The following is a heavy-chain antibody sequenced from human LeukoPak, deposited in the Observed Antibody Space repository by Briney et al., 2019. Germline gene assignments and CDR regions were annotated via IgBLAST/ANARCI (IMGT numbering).Heavy chain of an antibody. CDR1: GFTFSSYA. V-gene: IGHV3-23*01. Sequence: PGGSLRLSCAASGFTFSSYAMSCVRQAPGKGREWVSAISGSGGSTYYADSVKGRFTISRDNSKNTLYLQMNSLRAEDTAISYCAKAAVVGAIYYYMDVCGKGPTVTVSS. CDR2: ISGSGGST. CDR3: AKAAVVGAIYYYMDV. J-gene: IGHJ6*03. D-gene: IGHD1-26*01.